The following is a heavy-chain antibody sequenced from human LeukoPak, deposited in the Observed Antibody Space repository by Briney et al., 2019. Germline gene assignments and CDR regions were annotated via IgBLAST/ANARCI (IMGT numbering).Heavy chain of an antibody. CDR3: ARVNGYSGSYFYYYGMDV. Sequence: GESLKISCKGSGYSFTSYWIGWVRQMPGKGLEWMGIIYPGDSDTRCSPSFQGQVTISADKSISTAYLQWSSLKASDTAMYYCARVNGYSGSYFYYYGMDVWGQGTTVTVSS. J-gene: IGHJ6*02. CDR2: IYPGDSDT. V-gene: IGHV5-51*01. D-gene: IGHD1-26*01. CDR1: GYSFTSYW.